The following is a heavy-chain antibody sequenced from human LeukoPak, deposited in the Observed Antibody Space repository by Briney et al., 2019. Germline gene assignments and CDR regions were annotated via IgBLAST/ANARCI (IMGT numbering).Heavy chain of an antibody. CDR1: GFTFSDDY. CDR3: ARYYYDSSGYYRFDY. Sequence: LTLACAASGFTFSDDYMDWVRQAPGNELKWVGRTRDKANGYTTDYAASVRGRFTISRDDSKNSLHLQMNSLKTEDTAVYYCARYYYDSSGYYRFDYWGQGTLVTVSS. V-gene: IGHV3-72*01. J-gene: IGHJ4*02. D-gene: IGHD3-22*01. CDR2: TRDKANGYTT.